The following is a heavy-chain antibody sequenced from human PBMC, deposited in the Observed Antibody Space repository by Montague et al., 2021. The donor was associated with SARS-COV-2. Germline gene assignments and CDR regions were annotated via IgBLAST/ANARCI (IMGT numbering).Heavy chain of an antibody. D-gene: IGHD4-23*01. J-gene: IGHJ4*02. CDR3: ARWDPQTLTLIGLRGKSASDY. V-gene: IGHV4-34*01. Sequence: SETLSLTCSVYGGSFSGYSCTWIRQSPWPGLERIAEINHSGTTNYNFNPSLRSRLTISVDTSKNQFSLKLSSVTAADTGVYYCARWDPQTLTLIGLRGKSASDYWGQGTLVTVSS. CDR1: GGSFSGYS. CDR2: INHSGTT.